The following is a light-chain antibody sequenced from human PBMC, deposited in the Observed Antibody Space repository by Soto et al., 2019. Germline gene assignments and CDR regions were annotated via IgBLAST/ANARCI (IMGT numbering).Light chain of an antibody. V-gene: IGKV1-39*01. CDR1: QSINRY. J-gene: IGKJ3*01. CDR2: ATS. Sequence: DIQMTQSPTSLSASVGDRVTITCRASQSINRYLTWYQQKPGKAPKLLIYATSSLQSGVPSRFSGSGSGTDFTLTISSLQLEDFATYYCQQSYSTPFTFGPGTKVDIK. CDR3: QQSYSTPFT.